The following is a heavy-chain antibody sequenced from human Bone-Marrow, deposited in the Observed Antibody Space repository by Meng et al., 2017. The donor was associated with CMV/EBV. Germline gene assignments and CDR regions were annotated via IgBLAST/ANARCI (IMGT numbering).Heavy chain of an antibody. Sequence: GESPKISCAASGFTVSSNYMSWVRQAPGKGLEWVSVIYSGGSTYYADSVKGRFTISRDNSKNTLYLQMNSLRAEDTAVYYCARVGVPAAIGYYYGMDVWGQGTTVTVYS. D-gene: IGHD2-2*02. J-gene: IGHJ6*01. CDR3: ARVGVPAAIGYYYGMDV. CDR1: GFTVSSNY. V-gene: IGHV3-66*02. CDR2: IYSGGST.